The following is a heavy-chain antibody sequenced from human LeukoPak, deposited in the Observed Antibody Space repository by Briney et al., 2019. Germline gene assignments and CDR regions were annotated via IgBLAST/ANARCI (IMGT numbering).Heavy chain of an antibody. D-gene: IGHD1-26*01. CDR3: ARDLGAEPFDY. Sequence: PGGSLRLSCAASGFTLSSYAMHWVRQAPGKGLEWVAVTSYDGSNKYYADSVMGRFTISRDNSKNTLYLQMNSLRAEDTALYYCARDLGAEPFDYWGQGTLVTVSS. CDR2: TSYDGSNK. CDR1: GFTLSSYA. V-gene: IGHV3-30*01. J-gene: IGHJ4*02.